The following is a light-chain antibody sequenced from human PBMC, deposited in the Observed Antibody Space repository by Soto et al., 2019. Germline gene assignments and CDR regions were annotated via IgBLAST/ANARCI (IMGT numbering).Light chain of an antibody. J-gene: IGLJ1*01. CDR1: SSDVDDYRY. V-gene: IGLV2-11*01. CDR3: LSYVPPPET. CDR2: DGN. Sequence: QSVLAQPRSVSGSPGQLLTISCTGTSSDVDDYRYVSWYQQYPGKAPKLVIYDGNKRPSGVPDRFSGSNSGNTASLTISGLQAEDEADYYCLSYVPPPETLGTGTKVTVL.